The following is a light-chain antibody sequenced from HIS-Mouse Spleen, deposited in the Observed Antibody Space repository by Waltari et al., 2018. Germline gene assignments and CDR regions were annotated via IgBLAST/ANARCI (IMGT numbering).Light chain of an antibody. V-gene: IGKV3-20*01. CDR1: QSVSSSY. Sequence: DIVLTQSPGTLSLSPGERATLSCRASQSVSSSYLAWNQQKPGQAPRLLIYGASSRATGIPDRFSGSGSGTDFTLTISRLEPEDFAVYYCQQYGSSPPWTFGQGTKVEIK. J-gene: IGKJ1*01. CDR3: QQYGSSPPWT. CDR2: GAS.